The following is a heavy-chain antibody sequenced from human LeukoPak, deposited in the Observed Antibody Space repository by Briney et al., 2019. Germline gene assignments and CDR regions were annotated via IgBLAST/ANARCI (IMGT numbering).Heavy chain of an antibody. CDR3: ARYEGYSYGGYYFDY. CDR2: ISSSSSYI. Sequence: GGSLRLSCVASGFTFSDYPMNWVRQAPGKGLEWVSSISSSSSYIYYADSVKGRFTISRDNAKNSLYLQMSSLRAEDTAVYYCARYEGYSYGGYYFDYWGQGTLVTVSS. J-gene: IGHJ4*02. CDR1: GFTFSDYP. V-gene: IGHV3-21*01. D-gene: IGHD5-18*01.